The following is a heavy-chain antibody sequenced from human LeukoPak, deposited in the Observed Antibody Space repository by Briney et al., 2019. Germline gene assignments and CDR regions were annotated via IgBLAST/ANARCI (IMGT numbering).Heavy chain of an antibody. CDR2: IKSKIDGGTT. CDR1: GFTFSNAW. Sequence: GGSLRLSCAASGFTFSNAWMNWVRQAPGKGLEWVGRIKSKIDGGTTDYAAPVKGRFTISRDDSKNTLYLQMNSLRAEDTAVYYCARDRSGSYGTDLVYWGQGTLVTVSS. J-gene: IGHJ4*02. CDR3: ARDRSGSYGTDLVY. V-gene: IGHV3-15*07. D-gene: IGHD1-26*01.